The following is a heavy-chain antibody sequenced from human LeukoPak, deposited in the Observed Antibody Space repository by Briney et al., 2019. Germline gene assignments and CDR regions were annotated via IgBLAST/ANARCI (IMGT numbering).Heavy chain of an antibody. V-gene: IGHV1-8*01. D-gene: IGHD2-2*01. CDR2: MNPNSGNT. CDR3: ARDFPYQLLPNWFDP. CDR1: GYTFTSYD. J-gene: IGHJ5*02. Sequence: ASVKVSCKASGYTFTSYDINWVRQATGQGLEWMGWMNPNSGNTGYAQKFQGRVTMTRNTSISTAYMELSSLRSEDTAVYYCARDFPYQLLPNWFDPWGQGTLVTVSS.